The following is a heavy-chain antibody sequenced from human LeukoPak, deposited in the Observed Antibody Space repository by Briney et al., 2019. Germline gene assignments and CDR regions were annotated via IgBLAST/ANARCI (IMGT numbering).Heavy chain of an antibody. CDR3: ARWGVAAAGMSSAEYFQH. V-gene: IGHV4-59*11. CDR2: IYYSGST. Sequence: SETLSLTCTVSGGSISSHYWSWIRQPPGKGLEWIGYIYYSGSTNYNPSLKSRVTISVDTSKNQFSLKLSSVTAADTAVYYCARWGVAAAGMSSAEYFQHWGQGTLVTVSS. J-gene: IGHJ1*01. D-gene: IGHD6-13*01. CDR1: GGSISSHY.